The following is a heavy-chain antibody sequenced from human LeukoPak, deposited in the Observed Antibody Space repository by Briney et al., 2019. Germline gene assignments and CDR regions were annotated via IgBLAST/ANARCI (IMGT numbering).Heavy chain of an antibody. D-gene: IGHD1-14*01. CDR2: ISGSGGST. CDR1: GFTFSSYA. Sequence: SGGSLRLSCAASGFTFSSYAMSWVRQAPGKGLEWVSAISGSGGSTYYADSVKGRFTIPRDNSKNTLCLQMNSLRAEDTAVYYCSTGATEGPLDYWGQGTLVTVSS. V-gene: IGHV3-23*01. J-gene: IGHJ4*02. CDR3: STGATEGPLDY.